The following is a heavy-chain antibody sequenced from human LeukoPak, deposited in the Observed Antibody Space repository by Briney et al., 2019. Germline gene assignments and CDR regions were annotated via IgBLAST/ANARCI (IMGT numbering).Heavy chain of an antibody. CDR1: GFTFSSYS. V-gene: IGHV3-21*01. J-gene: IGHJ4*02. Sequence: GGSLRLSCAASGFTFSSYSMNWVRQAPGKGLEWVSSVSSSSSYIYYADSVKGRFTISRDNAKNSLYLQMNSLRAEDTAVYYCASHSSGSQEQANWGQGTLVTVSS. CDR3: ASHSSGSQEQAN. D-gene: IGHD3-22*01. CDR2: VSSSSSYI.